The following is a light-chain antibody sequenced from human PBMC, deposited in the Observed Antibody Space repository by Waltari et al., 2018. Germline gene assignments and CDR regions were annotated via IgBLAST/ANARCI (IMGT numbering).Light chain of an antibody. CDR1: SSDVGGYKY. Sequence: QSALTQPASVSGSPGQSITISCTGTSSDVGGYKYVSWYQQQPGQAHTLIIYDVSKGPSGVSNRFYCSKSDNPASLSISGLQAEGEADYYCTSYTSSPSWVFGGGTKLTVL. CDR2: DVS. V-gene: IGLV2-14*01. J-gene: IGLJ3*02. CDR3: TSYTSSPSWV.